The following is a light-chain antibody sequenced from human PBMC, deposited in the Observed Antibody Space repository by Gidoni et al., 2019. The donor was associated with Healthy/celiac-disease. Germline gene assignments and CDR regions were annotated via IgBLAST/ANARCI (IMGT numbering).Light chain of an antibody. CDR3: QQYNNWPDT. V-gene: IGKV3-15*01. J-gene: IGKJ2*01. Sequence: EIVMTQSPATLSVSPGERATLSCRASQRVSSNLAWYQQKPGQAPRLLIYGASTRATGIPARFSGSGSGTEFTLTISSLQSEDFAVYYCQQYNNWPDTFXQXTKLEIK. CDR1: QRVSSN. CDR2: GAS.